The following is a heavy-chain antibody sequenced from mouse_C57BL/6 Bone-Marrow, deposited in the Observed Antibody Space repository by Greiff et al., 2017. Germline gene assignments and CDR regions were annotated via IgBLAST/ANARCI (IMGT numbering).Heavy chain of an antibody. D-gene: IGHD1-1*01. Sequence: EVQVVESGGGLVKPGGSLKLSCAASGFTFSSYAMSWVRQTPEKRLEWVATISDGGSYTYYPDNVKGRFTISRDNAKNNLYLQMSHLKSEDTAMYYCARDRDGSSYSFDYWGQGTTLTVSS. CDR3: ARDRDGSSYSFDY. J-gene: IGHJ2*01. V-gene: IGHV5-4*01. CDR1: GFTFSSYA. CDR2: ISDGGSYT.